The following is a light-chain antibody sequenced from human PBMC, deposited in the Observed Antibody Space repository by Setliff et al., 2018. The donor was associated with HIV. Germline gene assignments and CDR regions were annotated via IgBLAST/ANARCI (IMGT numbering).Light chain of an antibody. CDR1: SSDVGHNNY. J-gene: IGLJ1*01. CDR3: SSYTGTSTFV. V-gene: IGLV2-14*03. CDR2: DVT. Sequence: QSALTQPASVSGSPGQSITISCTGTSSDVGHNNYVSWYQQHPGKAPQLIIFDVTKRPSGVSNRFSGSKSGNTASLTISGLQAEDEGDYYCSSYTGTSTFVFGTVTKV.